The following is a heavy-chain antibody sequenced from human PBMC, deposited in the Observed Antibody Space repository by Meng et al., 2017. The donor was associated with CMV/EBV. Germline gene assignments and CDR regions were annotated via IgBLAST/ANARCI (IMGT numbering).Heavy chain of an antibody. V-gene: IGHV4-38-2*02. CDR1: GYSISSGYY. Sequence: SETLSLTCTVSGYSISSGYYWGWIRQPPGKGMEWIGSIYHSGSTYYNPSPKSRVTISVDTSKNQFSLKLSSVTAADTAVYYCARDDCSGGSCYGYWGQGTLVTVSS. CDR2: IYHSGST. J-gene: IGHJ4*02. CDR3: ARDDCSGGSCYGY. D-gene: IGHD2-15*01.